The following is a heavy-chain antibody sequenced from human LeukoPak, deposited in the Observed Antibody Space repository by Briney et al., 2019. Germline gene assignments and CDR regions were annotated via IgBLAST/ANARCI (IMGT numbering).Heavy chain of an antibody. CDR1: GFTFSAFW. V-gene: IGHV3-7*01. Sequence: GGSLRLSCAAPGFTFSAFWMSWVRQAPGKGLEWVANIKQDGSEKYYVDSVKGRFTVSRDNARNSLYLQTNSVRAEDTAVYYCARLWGDVTIFDYWGQGTLVTVSS. CDR3: ARLWGDVTIFDY. D-gene: IGHD3-3*01. J-gene: IGHJ4*02. CDR2: IKQDGSEK.